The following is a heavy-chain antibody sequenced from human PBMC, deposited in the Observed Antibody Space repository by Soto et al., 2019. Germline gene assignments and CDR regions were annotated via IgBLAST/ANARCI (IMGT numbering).Heavy chain of an antibody. V-gene: IGHV3-33*01. D-gene: IGHD2-21*02. J-gene: IGHJ4*02. CDR3: ARASAIHYYIDY. CDR2: IWYDGINK. Sequence: GGSLRLSCAASGFTFSSYGIHWVRQAPGKGLEWVAVIWYDGINKYYGDSVKGRFTISRDNAKNTLYLQMTSLRAEDTAVYFCARASAIHYYIDYCGLGNPAPVSS. CDR1: GFTFSSYG.